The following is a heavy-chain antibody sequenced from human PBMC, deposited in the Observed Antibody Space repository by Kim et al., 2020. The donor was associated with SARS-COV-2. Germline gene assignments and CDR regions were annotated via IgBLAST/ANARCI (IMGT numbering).Heavy chain of an antibody. CDR2: ISGSGGST. CDR3: AKDLWLGIRLGELDDY. Sequence: GGSLRLSCAASGFTFSSYAMSWVRQAPGKGLEWVSAISGSGGSTYYADSVKGRFTISRDNSKNTLYLQMNSLRAEDTAVYYCAKDLWLGIRLGELDDYWGQGTLVTVSS. D-gene: IGHD3-16*01. V-gene: IGHV3-23*01. J-gene: IGHJ4*02. CDR1: GFTFSSYA.